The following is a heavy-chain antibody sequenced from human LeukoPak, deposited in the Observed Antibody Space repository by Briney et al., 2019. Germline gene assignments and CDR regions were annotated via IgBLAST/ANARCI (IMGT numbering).Heavy chain of an antibody. CDR2: IYYSGST. Sequence: SETLSLICTVSGGSISSSSYYWGWIRQPPGKGLEWIGSIYYSGSTYYNPSLKSRVTISVDTSKNQFSLKLSSVTAADTAVYYCARVRYSSSWDYYYYYMDVWGKGTTVTVSS. D-gene: IGHD6-13*01. J-gene: IGHJ6*03. V-gene: IGHV4-39*07. CDR3: ARVRYSSSWDYYYYYMDV. CDR1: GGSISSSSYY.